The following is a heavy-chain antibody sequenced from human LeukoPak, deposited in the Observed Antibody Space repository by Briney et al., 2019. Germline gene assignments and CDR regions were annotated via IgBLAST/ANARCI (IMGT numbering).Heavy chain of an antibody. V-gene: IGHV3-74*01. CDR1: GNYW. Sequence: GGSLRLSCVASGNYWMHWVRQAPGKGLVWVSHISSDGSWTSYADSVKGRFTISKDNAKNTVYLQMNSPRAEDTAVYYCVSFYETYWGRGTLVTVSS. CDR2: ISSDGSWT. D-gene: IGHD2/OR15-2a*01. CDR3: VSFYETY. J-gene: IGHJ4*02.